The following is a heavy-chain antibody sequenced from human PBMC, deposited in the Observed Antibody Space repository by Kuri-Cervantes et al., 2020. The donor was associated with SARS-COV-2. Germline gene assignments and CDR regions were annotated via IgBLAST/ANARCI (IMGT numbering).Heavy chain of an antibody. J-gene: IGHJ4*02. CDR2: INHSGST. D-gene: IGHD1-26*01. V-gene: IGHV4-34*01. CDR3: ARDSGGSYRDFDY. Sequence: GSLRLSCAVYGGSFSGYYWSWIRQPPGEGLEWIGEINHSGSTNYNPSLKSRVTISVDTSKNQFSLKLSSVTAADTAVYYCARDSGGSYRDFDYWGQGTLVTVSS. CDR1: GGSFSGYY.